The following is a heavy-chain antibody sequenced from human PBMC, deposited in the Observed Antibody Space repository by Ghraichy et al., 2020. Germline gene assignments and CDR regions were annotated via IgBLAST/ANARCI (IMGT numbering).Heavy chain of an antibody. CDR2: INHSGST. V-gene: IGHV4-34*01. J-gene: IGHJ3*02. Sequence: SETLSLTCAVYGGSFSGYYWSWIRQPPGKGLEWIGEINHSGSTNYNPSLKSRVTISVDTSKNQFSLKLTSVTAADMAVYYCARAKRRTVTTRGKYSDAFDIWGQGTMVTVSS. D-gene: IGHD4-17*01. CDR3: ARAKRRTVTTRGKYSDAFDI. CDR1: GGSFSGYY.